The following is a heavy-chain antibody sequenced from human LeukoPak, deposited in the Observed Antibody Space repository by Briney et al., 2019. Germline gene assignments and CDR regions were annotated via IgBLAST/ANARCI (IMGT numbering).Heavy chain of an antibody. CDR3: ARVRTRLTYFY. CDR1: GFTVSSNY. V-gene: IGHV3-53*01. D-gene: IGHD1-14*01. J-gene: IGHJ4*02. CDR2: IYSGGST. Sequence: GSLRLSCAASGFTVSSNYMSWVRQAPGKGLEWVSVIYSGGSTYYADSVKGRFTISRDNSKNTLYLQMNSLRAEDTAVYYCARVRTRLTYFYWGQGTLVTVSS.